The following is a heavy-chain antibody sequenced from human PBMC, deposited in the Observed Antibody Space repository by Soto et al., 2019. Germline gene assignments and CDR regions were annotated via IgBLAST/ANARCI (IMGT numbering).Heavy chain of an antibody. J-gene: IGHJ3*02. D-gene: IGHD3-22*01. CDR3: ARAWYCYDSSGYPDAFDI. CDR2: ISAYNGNT. Sequence: ASVKVSCKASGYTFTSYGISWVRQAPGQGLEWMGWISAYNGNTNYAQKLQGRVTMTTDTSTSTAYMELRSLRSDDTAVYYCARAWYCYDSSGYPDAFDIWGQGTMVTVSS. V-gene: IGHV1-18*01. CDR1: GYTFTSYG.